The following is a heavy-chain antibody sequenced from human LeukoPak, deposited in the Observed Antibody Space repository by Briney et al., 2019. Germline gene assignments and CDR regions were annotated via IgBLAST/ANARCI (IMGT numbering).Heavy chain of an antibody. V-gene: IGHV1-69*05. CDR2: IIPIFGTA. D-gene: IGHD2-2*01. CDR1: GGTFSSYA. CDR3: VSAGDCSSTSCPLFSFDY. Sequence: ASVKVSCKASGGTFSSYAISWVRQAPGQGLEWMGGIIPIFGTANYAQKFQGRGTITTDESTSTAYMELSSLRSEDTAVYYCVSAGDCSSTSCPLFSFDYWGQGTLVTVSS. J-gene: IGHJ4*02.